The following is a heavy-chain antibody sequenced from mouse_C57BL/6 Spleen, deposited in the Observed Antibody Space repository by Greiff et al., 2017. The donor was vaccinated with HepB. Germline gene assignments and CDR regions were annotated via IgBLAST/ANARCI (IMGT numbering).Heavy chain of an antibody. CDR3: ARNGLRQWVYAMDY. Sequence: EVQLQQSGPELVKPGASVKISCKASGYTFTDYYMNWVKQSHGKSLEWIGDINPNNGGTSYNQKFKGKATLTVDKSSSTAYMELRSLTSEDSAVYYCARNGLRQWVYAMDYWGQGTSVTVSS. CDR1: GYTFTDYY. V-gene: IGHV1-26*01. CDR2: INPNNGGT. D-gene: IGHD2-2*01. J-gene: IGHJ4*01.